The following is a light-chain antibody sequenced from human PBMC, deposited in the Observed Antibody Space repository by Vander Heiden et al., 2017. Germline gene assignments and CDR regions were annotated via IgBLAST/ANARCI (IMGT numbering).Light chain of an antibody. CDR3: QVWDSSSDHPNWV. J-gene: IGLJ3*02. CDR2: DDG. V-gene: IGLV3-21*03. Sequence: SYVLTQPPSVSVAPGKTARITCGGNNIGSKSVHWYQQKPGQAPVLVVYDDGDRPSGIPERFSGSNSGNTATLTISRVEAGDEADYYCQVWDSSSDHPNWVFGGGTKLTVL. CDR1: NIGSKS.